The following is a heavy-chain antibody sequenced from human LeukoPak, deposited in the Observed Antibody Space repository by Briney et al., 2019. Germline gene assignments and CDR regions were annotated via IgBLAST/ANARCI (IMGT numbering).Heavy chain of an antibody. CDR2: ISAYNGHT. V-gene: IGHV1-18*01. CDR1: GYSFTNYA. D-gene: IGHD3-16*01. Sequence: ASVKVSCKASGYSFTNYAMNWVRQAPGQGLEWMGWISAYNGHTNSAQKVQGRVNMTIDTSTSTAYMELRSLISDDTAVYYCAREVPMSGGASDYWGQGTLVTVSA. CDR3: AREVPMSGGASDY. J-gene: IGHJ4*02.